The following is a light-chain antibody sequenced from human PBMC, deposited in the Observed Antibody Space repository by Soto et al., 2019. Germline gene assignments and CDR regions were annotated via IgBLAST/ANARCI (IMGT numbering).Light chain of an antibody. CDR3: TSYTTTNTLYV. Sequence: QSALTQPASVSGSPGQSITISCTGTSSDVGGYNYVSWYQQHPGKAPKLVIYEVTKRPSGVSNRFSGSKSGSTASLTISGLQAEDEADYYCTSYTTTNTLYVFGTGTKLTVL. V-gene: IGLV2-14*01. CDR1: SSDVGGYNY. CDR2: EVT. J-gene: IGLJ1*01.